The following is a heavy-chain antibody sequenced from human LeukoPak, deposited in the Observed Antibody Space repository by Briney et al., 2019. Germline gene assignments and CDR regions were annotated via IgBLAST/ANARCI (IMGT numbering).Heavy chain of an antibody. D-gene: IGHD6-19*01. CDR3: AKHQWLVEEYYFDY. CDR1: GFTFDDYG. V-gene: IGHV3-23*01. CDR2: ISGSGGST. Sequence: PGGSLRLSCAASGFTFDDYGMSWVRQAPGKGLEWVSAISGSGGSTYYADSVKGRFTISRDNSKNTLYLQMNSLRAEDTAVYYCAKHQWLVEEYYFDYWGQGTLVTVSS. J-gene: IGHJ4*02.